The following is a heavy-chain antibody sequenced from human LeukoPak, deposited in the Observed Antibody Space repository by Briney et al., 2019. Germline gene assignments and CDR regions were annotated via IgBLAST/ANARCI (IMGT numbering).Heavy chain of an antibody. D-gene: IGHD5-18*01. CDR2: IIPIFGTA. V-gene: IGHV1-69*06. Sequence: GASVKVSCKASGYTFTTYYVHWVRQAPGQGLEWMGGIIPIFGTANYAQKFQGRVTITADKSTSTAYMELSSLRSEDTAVYYCARVGGYSYGNNWFDPWGQGTLVTVSS. CDR1: GYTFTTYY. CDR3: ARVGGYSYGNNWFDP. J-gene: IGHJ5*02.